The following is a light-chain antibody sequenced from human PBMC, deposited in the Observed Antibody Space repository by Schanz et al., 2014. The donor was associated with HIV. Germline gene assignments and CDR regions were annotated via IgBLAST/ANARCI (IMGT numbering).Light chain of an antibody. V-gene: IGLV1-40*01. CDR1: SSNIGAGYD. J-gene: IGLJ3*02. Sequence: QPVLTQPPSVSGAPGQRVTISCAGSSSNIGAGYDVHWYHHLPGSAPKLLISGNNNRPSGIPDRFSASKSGTAASLAISGLQAEDEADYYCSSYAGSNILWLFGGGTKLTVL. CDR2: GNN. CDR3: SSYAGSNILWL.